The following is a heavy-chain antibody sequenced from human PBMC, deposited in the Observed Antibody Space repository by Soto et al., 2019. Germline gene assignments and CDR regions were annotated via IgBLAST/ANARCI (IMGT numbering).Heavy chain of an antibody. V-gene: IGHV4-61*01. CDR3: ARIGGWYDIDF. J-gene: IGHJ4*02. CDR1: GGSVSSGSFH. CDR2: IFHNGTA. D-gene: IGHD6-19*01. Sequence: PSETLSLTCSVSGGSVSSGSFHWSWIQQVPGKGLQFIGSIFHNGTANYSPSLKNRVYRSIDTSQSQFSLQLISVAAAHTAVYYCARIGGWYDIDFWGQGNLVTVSS.